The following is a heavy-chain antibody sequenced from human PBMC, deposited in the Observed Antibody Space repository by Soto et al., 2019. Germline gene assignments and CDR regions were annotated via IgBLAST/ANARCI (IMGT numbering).Heavy chain of an antibody. CDR2: INHSGST. V-gene: IGHV4-34*01. Sequence: PSETLSLTCAVYGGSFSGYYWSWIRQPPGKGLEWIGEINHSGSTNYNPSLKSRVTISVDTSKNQFSLKLSSVTAADTAVYYCARGMTTVTTLDYWGQGTLVTVS. CDR1: GGSFSGYY. J-gene: IGHJ4*02. CDR3: ARGMTTVTTLDY. D-gene: IGHD4-4*01.